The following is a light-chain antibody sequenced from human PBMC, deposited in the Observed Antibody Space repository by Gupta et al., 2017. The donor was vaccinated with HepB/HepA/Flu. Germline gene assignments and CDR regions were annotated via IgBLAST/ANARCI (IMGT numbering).Light chain of an antibody. V-gene: IGLV6-57*03. CDR2: EDY. J-gene: IGLJ1*01. CDR1: SGSIASND. CDR3: QSYDNMDV. Sequence: NFMLTQPHSVSVSPGETVIISCTRSSGSIASNDVQWYQQRPGSAPTTLIYEDYQRPSGVPGRFSGSIDISSNSASLTISGLKTEDEAEYYCQSYDNMDVFGTGTKVTVL.